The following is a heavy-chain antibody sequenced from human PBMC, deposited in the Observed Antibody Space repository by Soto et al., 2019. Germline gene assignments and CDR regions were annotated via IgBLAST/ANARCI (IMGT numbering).Heavy chain of an antibody. J-gene: IGHJ5*02. CDR1: GESFNTYY. D-gene: IGHD2-15*01. V-gene: IGHV4-34*01. Sequence: PSETLSLTCAVYGESFNTYYWSWIRQPPGKGLEWIGEINHSGSTKNNPTLKSRVTISVDTSKNHISLNLTSVTAADTAVYYCAREVVGATNWFDPWGQGTPVTVSS. CDR2: INHSGST. CDR3: AREVVGATNWFDP.